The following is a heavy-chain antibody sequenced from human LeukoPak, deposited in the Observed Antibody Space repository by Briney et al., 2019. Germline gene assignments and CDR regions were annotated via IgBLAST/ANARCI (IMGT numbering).Heavy chain of an antibody. J-gene: IGHJ4*02. CDR3: AKGPPRFNYYDSSGYTPPDY. Sequence: QAGGSLRLSCAASGFTFSSYAMSWVRQAPGKGLEWVSAISGSGGSTYYADSVKGRFTISRDNSKNTLYLQMNSLRAEDTAVYYCAKGPPRFNYYDSSGYTPPDYWGQGTLVTVSS. CDR1: GFTFSSYA. CDR2: ISGSGGST. V-gene: IGHV3-23*01. D-gene: IGHD3-22*01.